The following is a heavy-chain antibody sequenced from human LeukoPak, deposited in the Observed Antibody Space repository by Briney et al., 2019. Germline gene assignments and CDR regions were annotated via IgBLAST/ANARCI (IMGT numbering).Heavy chain of an antibody. CDR2: MNPNSGNT. V-gene: IGHV1-8*03. CDR3: ARVVFVGGSTAISYYYYYYMDV. J-gene: IGHJ6*03. Sequence: ASVKVSCKASGYTFTSYDIDWVRQATGQGLEWMGWMNPNSGNTGYAQKFQGRVTITRNTSISTAYMELSSLRSEDTAVYYCARVVFVGGSTAISYYYYYYMDVWGKGTTVTVSS. CDR1: GYTFTSYD. D-gene: IGHD2-21*01.